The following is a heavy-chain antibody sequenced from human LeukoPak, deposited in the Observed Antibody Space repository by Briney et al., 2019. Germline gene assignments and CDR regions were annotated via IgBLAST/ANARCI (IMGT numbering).Heavy chain of an antibody. CDR2: VYHSGPT. J-gene: IGHJ5*02. CDR3: ATTASQCTSVSCPLWVDP. CDR1: GGSISSSRYY. Sequence: SETLSLTCTVSGGSISSSRYYWGWLRQPPGKGLEWIATVYHSGPTYYNPSLKSRITKSVDTSRNQFSLKLSSVTAADTAVYYCATTASQCTSVSCPLWVDPWGQGALVTVSS. D-gene: IGHD2-8*02. V-gene: IGHV4-39*01.